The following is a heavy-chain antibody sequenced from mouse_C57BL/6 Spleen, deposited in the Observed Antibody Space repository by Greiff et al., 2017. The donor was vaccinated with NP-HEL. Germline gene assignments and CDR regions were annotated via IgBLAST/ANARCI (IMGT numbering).Heavy chain of an antibody. V-gene: IGHV14-1*01. CDR3: TTPLYYGSSYFDY. CDR1: GFNIKDYY. D-gene: IGHD1-1*01. Sequence: VHVKQSGAELVRPGASVKLSCTASGFNIKDYYMHWVKQRPEQGLEWIGRIDPEDGDTEYAPKFQGKATMTGDTSSNTAYLQLSSLTSEDTAVYYCTTPLYYGSSYFDYWGQGTTLTVSS. CDR2: IDPEDGDT. J-gene: IGHJ2*01.